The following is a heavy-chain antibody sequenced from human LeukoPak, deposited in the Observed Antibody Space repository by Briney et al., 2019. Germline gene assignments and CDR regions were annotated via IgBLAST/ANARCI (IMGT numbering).Heavy chain of an antibody. D-gene: IGHD4-23*01. V-gene: IGHV4-30-4*07. CDR2: IYYSGSGST. Sequence: PSQTLSLTCAVSGGSISSGGYSWSWIRQPPGKGLEWIGYIYYSGSGSTNYNPSLKSRVSISVDTSKNHFSLKLSSVTAADTAVYYCARRGGHGGSFDYWGQGTLVTVSS. J-gene: IGHJ4*02. CDR3: ARRGGHGGSFDY. CDR1: GGSISSGGYS.